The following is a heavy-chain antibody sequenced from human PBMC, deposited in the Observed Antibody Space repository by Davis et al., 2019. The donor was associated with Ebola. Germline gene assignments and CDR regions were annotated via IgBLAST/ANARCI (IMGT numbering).Heavy chain of an antibody. D-gene: IGHD1-1*01. Sequence: PGGSLRLSCKGAGYSFTSYWIGWVRQMPGKGLEWMGTIYPGDSDTRYSPSFQGQAIISANKSIGTAYLQWSSLKASDTAMYYCARQKGTGTTRYFDYWGQGTLVTVSS. V-gene: IGHV5-51*01. CDR2: IYPGDSDT. CDR3: ARQKGTGTTRYFDY. J-gene: IGHJ4*02. CDR1: GYSFTSYW.